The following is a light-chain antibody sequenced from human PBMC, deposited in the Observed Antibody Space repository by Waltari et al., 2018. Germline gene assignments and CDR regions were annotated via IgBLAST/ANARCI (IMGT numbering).Light chain of an antibody. CDR3: HSRKGRDNQVV. CDR1: SPITSY. V-gene: IGLV3-19*01. J-gene: IGLJ3*02. CDR2: GKE. Sequence: SSELTQGPDVSVALGQTVKITCQGDSPITSYASRYQVKPGQAPVLVLFGKEKRPSGIPDRISGYSSGTTSSLTITGAQAEDEADYYCHSRKGRDNQVVFGGGTKLTVL.